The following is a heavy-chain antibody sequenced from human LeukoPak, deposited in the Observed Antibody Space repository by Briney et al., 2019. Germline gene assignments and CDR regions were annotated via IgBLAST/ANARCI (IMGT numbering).Heavy chain of an antibody. J-gene: IGHJ5*02. CDR1: RFTFSDYY. CDR3: ARDGRSGPNWFDP. V-gene: IGHV3-11*06. D-gene: IGHD7-27*01. CDR2: ISSSSSYT. Sequence: GGSLRLSCAASRFTFSDYYMSWIRQAPGKGRDWGSYISSSSSYTNYADSVKGRFTISRDNAKNSLYLQMNSLRAEDTAVYYCARDGRSGPNWFDPWGQGTLVTVSS.